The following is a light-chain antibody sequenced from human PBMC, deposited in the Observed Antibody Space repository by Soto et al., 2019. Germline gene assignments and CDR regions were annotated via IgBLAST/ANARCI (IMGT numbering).Light chain of an antibody. CDR2: DAS. CDR3: QQTNSFPRT. V-gene: IGKV1-5*01. J-gene: IGKJ1*01. CDR1: QSISDW. Sequence: DIQMTQSPPTLSASVGDRVTITCRASQSISDWLAWYQQKPGKAPKLLIYDASSLESGVPSRFSGSGSGTEFTLTISSLQPDDFATYYCQQTNSFPRTFGQGTKVEI.